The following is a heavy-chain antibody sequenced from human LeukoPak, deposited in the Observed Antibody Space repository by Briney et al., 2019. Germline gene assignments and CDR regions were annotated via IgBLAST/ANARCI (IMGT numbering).Heavy chain of an antibody. CDR2: FDPEDGET. D-gene: IGHD4-23*01. Sequence: ASVKVSCKVSGYTLTELSMHWVRQAPGKGLEWMGGFDPEDGETIYAQKFQGRVTMTEDTSTDTAYMELSSLRSEDTAVYYCATSYGGNPRFDYWGQGTLVTVSS. V-gene: IGHV1-24*01. CDR1: GYTLTELS. CDR3: ATSYGGNPRFDY. J-gene: IGHJ4*02.